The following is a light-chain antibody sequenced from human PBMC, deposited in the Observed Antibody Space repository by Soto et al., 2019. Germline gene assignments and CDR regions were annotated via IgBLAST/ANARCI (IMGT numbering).Light chain of an antibody. CDR2: DAS. CDR1: QSVSSY. V-gene: IGKV3-11*01. Sequence: EGVLTQSPATLSLSPGERTTLSCSASQSVSSYLAWYQQKPGQAPRLLIYDASNRATGIPARFSGSGSGTDFTLTISSLEPEDFAVYYCQQRSNLITFGQGTRLEIK. CDR3: QQRSNLIT. J-gene: IGKJ5*01.